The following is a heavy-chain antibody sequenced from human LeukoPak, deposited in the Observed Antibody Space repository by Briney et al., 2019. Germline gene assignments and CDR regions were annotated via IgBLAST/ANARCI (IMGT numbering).Heavy chain of an antibody. J-gene: IGHJ6*02. CDR1: GGSTSPYY. CDR2: IHYSGTT. Sequence: PSETLSLTCTVSGGSTSPYYWSWIRQPPGKGLEWIGYIHYSGTTNYNPSLKSRVTMSVDTSNNHLSLGLTSVTAADTALYYCARHSYNYYGLDVWGQGTTITVSS. CDR3: ARHSYNYYGLDV. V-gene: IGHV4-59*08.